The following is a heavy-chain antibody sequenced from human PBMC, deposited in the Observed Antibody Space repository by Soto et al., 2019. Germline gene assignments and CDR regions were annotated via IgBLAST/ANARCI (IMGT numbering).Heavy chain of an antibody. CDR3: ARDLSGQFDY. CDR1: GFTFSGNW. CDR2: INEDGSTT. J-gene: IGHJ4*02. Sequence: EVQLVESGGGLVQPGGSLRLSCAASGFTFSGNWMHWVRQAPGKGLVWVSRINEDGSTTTYADSVKGRFTISRDNAENTLYLQMTRLRADDTAVYYCARDLSGQFDYWGQGTLVTVSS. V-gene: IGHV3-74*01.